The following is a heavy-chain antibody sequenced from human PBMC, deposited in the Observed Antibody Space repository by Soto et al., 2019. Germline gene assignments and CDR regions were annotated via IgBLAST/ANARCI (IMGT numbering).Heavy chain of an antibody. CDR2: IYPGDSDT. CDR3: ARQKPRIAVAGYGMDV. CDR1: GYSFTSYW. J-gene: IGHJ6*02. D-gene: IGHD6-19*01. V-gene: IGHV5-51*01. Sequence: GESLKISCKGSGYSFTSYWIGWVRQMPGKGLEWMGIIYPGDSDTRYSPSFQGQVTISADKSISTAYLQWSSLKASDTAMYYCARQKPRIAVAGYGMDVWGQGTTVTVSS.